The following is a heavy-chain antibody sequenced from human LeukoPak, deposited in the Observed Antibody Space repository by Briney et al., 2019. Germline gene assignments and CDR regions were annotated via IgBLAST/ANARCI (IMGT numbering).Heavy chain of an antibody. CDR2: ISGGSGST. Sequence: GGSLRLSCAASGFTFHDYAMYWVREAAGKGPEWVSLISGGSGSTDYADFVKGRFTISRDNSQNSVFLQMNSLTSEDTAVYFCAKDRGSGWYYFHYWGQGTLVTVSS. CDR3: AKDRGSGWYYFHY. D-gene: IGHD6-19*01. CDR1: GFTFHDYA. V-gene: IGHV3-43*02. J-gene: IGHJ4*02.